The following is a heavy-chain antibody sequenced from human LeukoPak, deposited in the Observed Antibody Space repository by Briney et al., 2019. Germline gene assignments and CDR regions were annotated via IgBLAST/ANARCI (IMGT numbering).Heavy chain of an antibody. V-gene: IGHV3-23*01. Sequence: PGGSLRLSCAASGFTFSSYAMSWVRQAPGKGLEWVSAISGSGGSTYYADSVKGRFTISRDNSKNTLYLQMNSLRAEDTAVYYCAKDHSGGDCSSAEYFQHWGQGTLVTVSS. CDR2: ISGSGGST. J-gene: IGHJ1*01. D-gene: IGHD2-21*02. CDR3: AKDHSGGDCSSAEYFQH. CDR1: GFTFSSYA.